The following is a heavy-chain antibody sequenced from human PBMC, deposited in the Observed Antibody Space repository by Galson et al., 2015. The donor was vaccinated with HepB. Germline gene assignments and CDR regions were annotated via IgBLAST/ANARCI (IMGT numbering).Heavy chain of an antibody. CDR3: AKDLSSYYGSGCYSPLDY. CDR1: GFTFSSYG. CDR2: ISNDGSYK. D-gene: IGHD3-10*01. Sequence: SLRLSCAASGFTFSSYGMHWVRQAPGKGLEWVALISNDGSYKYYADSVKGRFTISRDNSKNTLYLRVNSLRAEDTAVYYCAKDLSSYYGSGCYSPLDYWGQGTLVTVSS. V-gene: IGHV3-30*18. J-gene: IGHJ4*02.